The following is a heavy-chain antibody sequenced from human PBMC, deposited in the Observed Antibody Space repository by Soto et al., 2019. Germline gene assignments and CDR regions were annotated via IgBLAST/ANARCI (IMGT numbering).Heavy chain of an antibody. Sequence: EVQLVESGGGLVQPGGSLRLSCAASGFTFSSYSMNWVRQAPGKGLEWVSYISSSSSTIYYADSVKGRFTISRDNAKNSLYLQMNSLRDEDTAVYYCAREGYSSSWYEGYYYYGMDVWGQGTTVTVSS. D-gene: IGHD6-13*01. V-gene: IGHV3-48*02. CDR1: GFTFSSYS. CDR2: ISSSSSTI. J-gene: IGHJ6*02. CDR3: AREGYSSSWYEGYYYYGMDV.